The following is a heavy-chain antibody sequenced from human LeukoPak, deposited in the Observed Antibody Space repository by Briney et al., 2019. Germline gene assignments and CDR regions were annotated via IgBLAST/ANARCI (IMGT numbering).Heavy chain of an antibody. CDR2: IYYSGST. CDR3: ARVGVFYYGSGSLVDY. J-gene: IGHJ4*02. CDR1: GGSISSSSYY. D-gene: IGHD3-10*01. V-gene: IGHV4-39*07. Sequence: SETLSLTCTVYGGSISSSSYYWGWIRQPPGKGLEWIGSIYYSGSTYYNPSLKSRVTISVDTSKNQFSLKLSSVTAADTAVYYCARVGVFYYGSGSLVDYWGQGTLVTVSS.